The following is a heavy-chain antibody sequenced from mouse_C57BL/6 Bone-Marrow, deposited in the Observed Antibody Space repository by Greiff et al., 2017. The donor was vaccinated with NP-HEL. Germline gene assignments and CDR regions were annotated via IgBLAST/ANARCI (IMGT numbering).Heavy chain of an antibody. CDR3: TPRNCDY. CDR2: IDPENGDT. CDR1: GFNIKDDY. Sequence: VQLQQSGAELVRPGASVKLSCTASGFNIKDDYMHWVKQRPEQGLEWIGWIDPENGDTEYASKFQGKATITADTSSNTAYLQLSSLTSEDTAVYYCTPRNCDYWGQGTTLTVSS. J-gene: IGHJ2*01. V-gene: IGHV14-4*01.